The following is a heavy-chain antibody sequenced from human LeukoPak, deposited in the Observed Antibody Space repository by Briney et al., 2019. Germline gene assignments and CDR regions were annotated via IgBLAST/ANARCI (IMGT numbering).Heavy chain of an antibody. D-gene: IGHD3-3*01. Sequence: SGTLSLPFAGAGGSISSSSYYGGWIRRPPGKGREWSGIIYYSGSTYYNPSLKSRVTISVDTSKNQFSLKLSSVTAADTAVYYCARHDYYDLRFDYWGQGTLVTVSS. CDR3: ARHDYYDLRFDY. J-gene: IGHJ4*02. CDR2: IYYSGST. CDR1: GGSISSSSYY. V-gene: IGHV4-39*01.